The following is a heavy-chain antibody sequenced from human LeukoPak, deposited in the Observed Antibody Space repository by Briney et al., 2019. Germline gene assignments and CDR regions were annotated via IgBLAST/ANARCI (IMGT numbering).Heavy chain of an antibody. Sequence: PSETLSLTCAVYGGSLSNYYWSWIRQPPGKGLEWIGEINHSGSTNYNPSLKSRVTISVDMSKNQFSRELSFVTAADTAVYYCARGPASGSNFAWFDPWGQGTLVTVSS. D-gene: IGHD3-10*01. J-gene: IGHJ5*02. CDR3: ARGPASGSNFAWFDP. CDR1: GGSLSNYY. CDR2: INHSGST. V-gene: IGHV4-34*01.